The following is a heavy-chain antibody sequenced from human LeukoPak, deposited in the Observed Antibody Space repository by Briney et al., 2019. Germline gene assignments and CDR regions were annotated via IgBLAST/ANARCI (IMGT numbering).Heavy chain of an antibody. Sequence: SGGSLRLSCAASGFTFSSYAMGWVSQAPGKGREWVSAISGSGGSTYYAGSVKGRFTISRDNSKNTQYLQMNSLSAEDTAVYYWAKAPVWGSGYYYVPLGYFDYWGQGTLVTVSS. CDR2: ISGSGGST. J-gene: IGHJ4*02. CDR3: AKAPVWGSGYYYVPLGYFDY. D-gene: IGHD3-22*01. V-gene: IGHV3-23*01. CDR1: GFTFSSYA.